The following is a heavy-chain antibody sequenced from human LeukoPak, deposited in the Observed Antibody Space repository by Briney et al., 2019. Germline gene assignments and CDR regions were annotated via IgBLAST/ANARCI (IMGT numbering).Heavy chain of an antibody. CDR1: GGSISSGGYY. CDR3: ARKGNGIYYFDY. CDR2: IYNTGST. Sequence: PSETLSLTCTVSGGSISSGGYYWSWIRQPPGKGLEWIGYIYNTGSTYYNPSLQSRVTVSVDTSKNQFSLKLSSVTAADTAVYYCARKGNGIYYFDYWGQGTLVTVSS. V-gene: IGHV4-31*03. J-gene: IGHJ4*02. D-gene: IGHD2/OR15-2a*01.